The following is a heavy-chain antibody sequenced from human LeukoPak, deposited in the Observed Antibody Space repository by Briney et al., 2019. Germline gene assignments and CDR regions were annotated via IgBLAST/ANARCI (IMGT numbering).Heavy chain of an antibody. Sequence: GGSLRLSCAASGFTVSSNYMSWVRQAPGKGLEWVSVIYSGGSTYYADSVKGRFTISRDNSKNTLYLQMNSLRAEDTAVYYCARDQAAYCGGDCPQYYYGMDVWGQGTTVTVSS. V-gene: IGHV3-66*01. CDR1: GFTVSSNY. CDR3: ARDQAAYCGGDCPQYYYGMDV. J-gene: IGHJ6*02. CDR2: IYSGGST. D-gene: IGHD2-21*02.